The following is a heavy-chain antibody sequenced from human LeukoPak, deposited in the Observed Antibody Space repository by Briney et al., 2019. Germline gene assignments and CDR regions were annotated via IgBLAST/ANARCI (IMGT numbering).Heavy chain of an antibody. CDR2: IYHSGST. D-gene: IGHD6-13*01. J-gene: IGHJ5*02. CDR3: ARRIAAGFDP. CDR1: GGSISSSNW. Sequence: SETLSLTCAVSGGSISSSNWWSWVRQTPGKGLEWIGEIYHSGSTNYNPSLKRRVTILVDKSKNQFSLKLSSVTAADTAMYYCARRIAAGFDPWGQGTLVTVSS. V-gene: IGHV4-4*02.